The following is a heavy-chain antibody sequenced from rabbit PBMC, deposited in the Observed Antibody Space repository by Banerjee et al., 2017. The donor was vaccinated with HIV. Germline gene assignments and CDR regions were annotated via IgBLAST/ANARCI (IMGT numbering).Heavy chain of an antibody. CDR3: ARSTTSADYAYEL. CDR1: GFDFSSYG. D-gene: IGHD6-1*01. J-gene: IGHJ4*01. CDR2: IDTSSGNT. V-gene: IGHV1S45*01. Sequence: QEQLEESGGGLVQPGGSLKLSCKASGFDFSSYGVSWVRQAPGKGLEWIGCIDTSSGNTVYATWAKGRFTISRTSSTTVALQMTSLTAADTATYFCARSTTSADYAYELWGQGTLVTVS.